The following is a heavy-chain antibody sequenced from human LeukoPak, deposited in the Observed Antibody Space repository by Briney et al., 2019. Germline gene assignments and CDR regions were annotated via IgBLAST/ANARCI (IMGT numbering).Heavy chain of an antibody. Sequence: GPVKVSCKASGYTFPGYHMHWVRQAPGQGLEWMGRINPNSGDTNYAQKFQGRVTMTRDTSISTAYMELSRLRSDDTAVYYCARDYCSSTSCLFDYWGQGTLVTVSS. V-gene: IGHV1-2*06. D-gene: IGHD2-2*01. CDR2: INPNSGDT. CDR1: GYTFPGYH. J-gene: IGHJ4*02. CDR3: ARDYCSSTSCLFDY.